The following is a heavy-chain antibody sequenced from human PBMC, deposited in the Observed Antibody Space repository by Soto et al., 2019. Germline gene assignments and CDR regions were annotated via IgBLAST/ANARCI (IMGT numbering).Heavy chain of an antibody. Sequence: ASVKVSCKASGYTFTSYGISWVRQAPGQGLEWMGWISAYNGNTNYAQKLQGRVTMTTDTSTSTAYMELRSLRSDDTAVYYCARDRMGGDWNYGLPYFDHWGQGTLVTVAS. V-gene: IGHV1-18*01. CDR2: ISAYNGNT. CDR3: ARDRMGGDWNYGLPYFDH. J-gene: IGHJ4*02. D-gene: IGHD1-7*01. CDR1: GYTFTSYG.